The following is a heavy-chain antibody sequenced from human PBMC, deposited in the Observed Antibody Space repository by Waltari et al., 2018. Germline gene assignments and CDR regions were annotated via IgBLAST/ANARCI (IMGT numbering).Heavy chain of an antibody. D-gene: IGHD5-12*01. CDR2: IRYDGSNK. Sequence: QVQLVESGGGVVQPGGSLRLSCAASGFTFSSYGMHWVRQAPGKGLEWVAFIRYDGSNKYYADSVKGRFTISRDNSKNTLYLQMNSLRAEDTAVYYCAKDRDPITGSGYDGGAFDIWGQGTMVTVSS. V-gene: IGHV3-30*02. J-gene: IGHJ3*02. CDR3: AKDRDPITGSGYDGGAFDI. CDR1: GFTFSSYG.